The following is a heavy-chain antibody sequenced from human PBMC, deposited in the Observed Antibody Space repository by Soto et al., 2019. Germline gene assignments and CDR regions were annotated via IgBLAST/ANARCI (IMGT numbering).Heavy chain of an antibody. D-gene: IGHD6-19*01. V-gene: IGHV3-23*01. Sequence: GGSLRLSCAASGFTFSSLAMGWVRQAPGKGLEWVSVIDYSGGTTYYTDSVKGRFTISRDNSKKTLYLQMNSLRAEDTAVYYCAKDATRTSGWYHFDYWGQGALV. CDR2: IDYSGGTT. J-gene: IGHJ4*02. CDR1: GFTFSSLA. CDR3: AKDATRTSGWYHFDY.